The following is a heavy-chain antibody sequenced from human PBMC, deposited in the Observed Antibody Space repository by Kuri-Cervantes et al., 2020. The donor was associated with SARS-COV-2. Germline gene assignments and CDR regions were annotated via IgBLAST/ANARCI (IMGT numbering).Heavy chain of an antibody. CDR3: AKDWSLGGNFRYYFDY. CDR1: GFTFSSYA. D-gene: IGHD4-23*01. Sequence: GGSLRLSCAASGFTFSSYAMSWVRQAPGKGLEWVAVISYDGSNKYYADSVKGRFTISRDNSKNTLYLQMNSLRAEDTAVYYCAKDWSLGGNFRYYFDYWGQGTLVTVSS. V-gene: IGHV3-30*18. CDR2: ISYDGSNK. J-gene: IGHJ4*02.